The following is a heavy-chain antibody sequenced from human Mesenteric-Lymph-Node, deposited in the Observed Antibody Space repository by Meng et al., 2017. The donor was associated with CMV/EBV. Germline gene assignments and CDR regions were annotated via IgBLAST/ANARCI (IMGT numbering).Heavy chain of an antibody. CDR2: INPNGDTT. CDR1: GYTFINYY. V-gene: IGHV1-46*01. D-gene: IGHD1-26*01. CDR3: ARTREGLVGATMVNWFDP. J-gene: IGHJ5*02. Sequence: ASVKVSCKASGYTFINYYINWVRQAPGQGLEWMGIINPNGDTTSYAQKFQGRVTMTRDTSTSTVYMELSSLRSEDTAVYYCARTREGLVGATMVNWFDPWGQGTLVTVSS.